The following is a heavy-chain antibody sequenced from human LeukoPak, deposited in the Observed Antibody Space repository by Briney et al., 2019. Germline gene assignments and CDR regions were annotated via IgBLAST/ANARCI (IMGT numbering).Heavy chain of an antibody. CDR1: GFTFNTYA. CDR2: IYYSGST. V-gene: IGHV4-59*08. Sequence: GSLRLSCAASGFTFNTYAMSWVRQPPGKGLEWIGYIYYSGSTNYNPSLKSRVTISVDTSKNQFSLKLSSVTAADTAVYYCAMTMTSPDDFDYWGQGTLVTVSS. D-gene: IGHD4/OR15-4a*01. J-gene: IGHJ4*02. CDR3: AMTMTSPDDFDY.